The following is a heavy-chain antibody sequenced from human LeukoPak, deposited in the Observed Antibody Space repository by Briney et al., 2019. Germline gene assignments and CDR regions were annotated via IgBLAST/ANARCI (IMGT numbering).Heavy chain of an antibody. V-gene: IGHV1-24*01. Sequence: ASVKVSCKVCGYSLNELSIHWVRQAPGQGLEGMGRLDPADGERIYVQKFQGRVTMTEDTSTDTAYMELSSLRSEDTAVYYCATGTPWQLLCLHHWGQGTLVTVSS. CDR1: GYSLNELS. D-gene: IGHD1-26*01. CDR2: LDPADGER. CDR3: ATGTPWQLLCLHH. J-gene: IGHJ1*01.